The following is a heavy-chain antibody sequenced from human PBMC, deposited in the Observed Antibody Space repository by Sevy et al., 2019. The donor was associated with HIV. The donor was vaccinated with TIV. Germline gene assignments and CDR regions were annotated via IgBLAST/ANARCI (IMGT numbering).Heavy chain of an antibody. Sequence: GGSLRLSCAASGFTFRSYSMNWVRQAPGKGLEWLSSISDDSRYIYYSDSVKGRFTISRANAKSSLYLQMNSLRVEDTAIYYCARAFTIFGVVSGIDYWGQGNLVTVSS. V-gene: IGHV3-21*01. J-gene: IGHJ4*02. CDR2: ISDDSRYI. D-gene: IGHD3-3*01. CDR3: ARAFTIFGVVSGIDY. CDR1: GFTFRSYS.